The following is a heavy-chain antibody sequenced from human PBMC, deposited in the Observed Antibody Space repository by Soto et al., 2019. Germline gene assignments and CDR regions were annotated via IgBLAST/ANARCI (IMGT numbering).Heavy chain of an antibody. CDR1: GFSLSTSGMR. J-gene: IGHJ6*02. CDR2: IDWDDDK. V-gene: IGHV2-70*04. D-gene: IGHD4-17*01. Sequence: GPTLVNPTQTLTLTCTFSGFSLSTSGMRVSWIRQPPGKALEWLARIDWDDDKFYSTSLKTRLTISKDTSKNQVVLTMTNMDPVDTATYYCARIRDYGDYGMDVWGQGTTVTVSS. CDR3: ARIRDYGDYGMDV.